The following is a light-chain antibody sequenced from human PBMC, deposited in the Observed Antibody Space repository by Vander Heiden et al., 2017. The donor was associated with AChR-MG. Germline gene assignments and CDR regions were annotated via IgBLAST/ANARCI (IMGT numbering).Light chain of an antibody. J-gene: IGLJ3*02. CDR2: VGTGGIVG. CDR3: GADLGSGSNFVLWV. Sequence: QPVLTQPPSASASLGASVTLACTLSSDYSKKEVDWYQQGPGKGPRVVMRVGTGGIVGSKGDGIPDRFSVLGSGLNRFLTIKNIQEEDESDYHCGADLGSGSNFVLWVFGGGTKLTVL. V-gene: IGLV9-49*01. CDR1: SDYSKKE.